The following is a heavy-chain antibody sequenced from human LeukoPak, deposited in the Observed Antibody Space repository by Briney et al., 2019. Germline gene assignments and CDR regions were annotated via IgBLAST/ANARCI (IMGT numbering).Heavy chain of an antibody. V-gene: IGHV3-11*01. CDR3: ARGHWGLDY. D-gene: IGHD7-27*01. Sequence: GGSLRLSCVVSGFSFSDHYMTWIRQAPGKGLEYISYLSNSGSDIFHADSVKGRFSISRDNAKNSVYLQMNSLRVEDTAVYYCARGHWGLDYWGQGIPVAVSP. CDR1: GFSFSDHY. J-gene: IGHJ4*02. CDR2: LSNSGSDI.